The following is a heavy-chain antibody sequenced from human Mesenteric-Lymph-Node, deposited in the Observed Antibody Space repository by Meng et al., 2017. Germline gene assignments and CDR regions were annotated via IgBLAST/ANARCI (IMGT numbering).Heavy chain of an antibody. Sequence: LQRVGSGGGLVKPGGSLRLSCAASGFTFSSYAMSWVRQAPGKGLEWVSGINSGGSATYYADSVKGRFTISRDNSKNTLYMQMNSLRVEDTAVYYCANGYSPDYWGQGTLVTVSS. J-gene: IGHJ4*02. CDR1: GFTFSSYA. V-gene: IGHV3-23*04. CDR3: ANGYSPDY. CDR2: INSGGSAT. D-gene: IGHD5-12*01.